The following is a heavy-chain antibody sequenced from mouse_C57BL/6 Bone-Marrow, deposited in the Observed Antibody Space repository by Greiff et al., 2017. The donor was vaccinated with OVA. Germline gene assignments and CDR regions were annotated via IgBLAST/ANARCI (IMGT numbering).Heavy chain of an antibody. CDR1: GFTFSDYY. CDR3: AKHFYDGYRAWFAY. Sequence: EVKLVESGGGLVQPGGSLKLSCAASGFTFSDYYMYWVRQTPEKRLEWVAYISNGGGSTYYPDTVKGRFTISRANAKNTLYLQMSRLKSDDTAMYCCAKHFYDGYRAWFAYWGQGTLVTVSA. V-gene: IGHV5-12*01. J-gene: IGHJ3*01. D-gene: IGHD2-3*01. CDR2: ISNGGGST.